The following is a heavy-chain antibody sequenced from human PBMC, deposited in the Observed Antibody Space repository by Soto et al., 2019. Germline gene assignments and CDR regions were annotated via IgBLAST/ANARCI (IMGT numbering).Heavy chain of an antibody. J-gene: IGHJ6*03. CDR3: ARGWGCTNGVCYHYYYYMDV. V-gene: IGHV4-34*01. Sequence: SETLSLTCAVYGGSFSGYYWSWIRQPPGKGLEWIGEINHSGSTNYNPSLKSRVTISVDTSKNQFSLKLSSVTAADTAVYYCARGWGCTNGVCYHYYYYMDVWGKGTTVTVSS. D-gene: IGHD2-8*01. CDR2: INHSGST. CDR1: GGSFSGYY.